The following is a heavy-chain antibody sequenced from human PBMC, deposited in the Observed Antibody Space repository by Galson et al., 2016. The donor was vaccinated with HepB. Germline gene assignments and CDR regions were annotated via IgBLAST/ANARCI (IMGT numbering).Heavy chain of an antibody. CDR3: TKDTRPRMAPRSDSICGMDV. Sequence: SLRLSCAASGFTFGDYAMHGVRQAPGKGLEWVSGISWNSGSIDYADSVKGRFTISRDNAKNSLYLQMNSLRTEDTALYYCTKDTRPRMAPRSDSICGMDVWGQGTTVTVSS. J-gene: IGHJ6*02. CDR2: ISWNSGSI. D-gene: IGHD4-11*01. V-gene: IGHV3-9*01. CDR1: GFTFGDYA.